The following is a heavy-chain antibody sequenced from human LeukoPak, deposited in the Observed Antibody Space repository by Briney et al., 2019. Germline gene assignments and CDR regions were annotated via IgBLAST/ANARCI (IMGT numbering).Heavy chain of an antibody. Sequence: ASVKVSCKASGGTFSSYAISWVRQAPGQGLEWMGWINPNSGGTNYAQKFQGWVTMTRDTSISTAYMELSRLRSDDTAVYYCARDVRQWELLYAFDIWGQGTMVTVSS. J-gene: IGHJ3*02. CDR2: INPNSGGT. V-gene: IGHV1-2*04. CDR1: GGTFSSYA. D-gene: IGHD1-26*01. CDR3: ARDVRQWELLYAFDI.